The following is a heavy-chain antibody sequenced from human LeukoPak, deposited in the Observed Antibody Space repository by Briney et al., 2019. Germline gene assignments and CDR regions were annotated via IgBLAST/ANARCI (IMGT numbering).Heavy chain of an antibody. CDR3: AKGKGNSYFDY. J-gene: IGHJ4*02. V-gene: IGHV3-23*01. Sequence: GGSLRLSCAASGFTFSGYAMSWVRQAPGKGLEWVSAISGSGGNTYFADSVKGRFTISRDNSKNTLYLQMNSLRAEDTAVYYCAKGKGNSYFDYWGQGTLVTVSS. CDR1: GFTFSGYA. D-gene: IGHD2/OR15-2a*01. CDR2: ISGSGGNT.